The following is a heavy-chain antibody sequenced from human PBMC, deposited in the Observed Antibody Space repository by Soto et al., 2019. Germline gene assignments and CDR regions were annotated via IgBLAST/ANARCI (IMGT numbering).Heavy chain of an antibody. CDR2: TYDSVNT. CDR1: GGSIRTRTNY. CDR3: ARGVRVGDRRIWYFDL. V-gene: IGHV4-31*03. J-gene: IGHJ2*01. D-gene: IGHD3-3*01. Sequence: SETLSLTCSVSGGSIRTRTNYWSWIRQHPVKGLEWIASTYDSVNTYFNPSLESRTTISVDTFDDRFSLKVTSVTAADTAVYYCARGVRVGDRRIWYFDLWGRGTLVTVSS.